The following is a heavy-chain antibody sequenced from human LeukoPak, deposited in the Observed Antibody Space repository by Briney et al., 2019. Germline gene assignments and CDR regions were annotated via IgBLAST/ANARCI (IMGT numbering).Heavy chain of an antibody. J-gene: IGHJ3*02. CDR1: GFTFSSYS. CDR3: ARDDMITFGGDSLGTNDAFDI. Sequence: PGGSLRLSCAASGFTFSSYSMNWVRQAPGKGLEWVSSISSSSSYIYYADSVKGRFTISRDNSKNTLYLQMNSLRAEDTAVYYCARDDMITFGGDSLGTNDAFDIWGQGTMVTVSS. V-gene: IGHV3-21*01. CDR2: ISSSSSYI. D-gene: IGHD3-16*01.